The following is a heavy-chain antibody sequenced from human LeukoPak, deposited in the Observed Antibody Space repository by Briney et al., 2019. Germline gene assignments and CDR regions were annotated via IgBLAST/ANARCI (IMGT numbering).Heavy chain of an antibody. V-gene: IGHV4-31*03. CDR2: IYYSGST. CDR1: GGSINSGGYY. D-gene: IGHD6-6*01. J-gene: IGHJ6*03. CDR3: ARDGNGQLGNYYMDV. Sequence: PSQTLSLTCTVSGGSINSGGYYWSWIRQHPGKGLEWIGYIYYSGSTYYNPSLKSRVTISVDTSKNQFSLKLSSVTAADTAVYYCARDGNGQLGNYYMDVWGKGTTVTVSS.